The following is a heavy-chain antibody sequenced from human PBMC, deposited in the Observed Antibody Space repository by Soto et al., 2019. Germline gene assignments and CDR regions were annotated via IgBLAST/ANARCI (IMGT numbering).Heavy chain of an antibody. Sequence: PGESLKISFQVSGYTFTIYLICWVRQMPVKGLEWMGIIYPSDSDTRYSPSFQGQVTISADQSINTAYLQWDSLKASDTAIYYCARNANTVEDHFDLWGQGTPVTVSS. J-gene: IGHJ4*02. V-gene: IGHV5-51*01. CDR1: GYTFTIYL. CDR3: ARNANTVEDHFDL. CDR2: IYPSDSDT. D-gene: IGHD4-17*01.